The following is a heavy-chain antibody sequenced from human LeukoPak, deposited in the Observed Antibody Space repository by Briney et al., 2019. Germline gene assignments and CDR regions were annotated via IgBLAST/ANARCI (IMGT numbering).Heavy chain of an antibody. CDR3: AKGVFDN. J-gene: IGHJ4*02. CDR2: ISYDGSDN. V-gene: IGHV3-30*04. CDR1: GFTFSNHV. Sequence: GRSLRLACAASGFTFSNHVMHWVRQAPGKGLEWVALISYDGSDNYYADSVKGRFTISRDNSKNTLYLQMNSLRPEDTAGDYCAKGVFDNWGQGTLVTVSS.